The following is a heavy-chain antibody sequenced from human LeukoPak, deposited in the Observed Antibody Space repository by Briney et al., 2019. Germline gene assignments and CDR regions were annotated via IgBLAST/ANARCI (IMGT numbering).Heavy chain of an antibody. CDR2: ISGYNGKT. J-gene: IGHJ4*02. CDR3: AREEYYTNGVCYSFLFGY. CDR1: GYTFTSYG. V-gene: IGHV1-18*01. Sequence: ASVKVSCKASGYTFTSYGISWVRQAPGQGLEWMGWISGYNGKTKYAQKLQDRVTMTTDTSTSTAYMELSSLRSEDTAVYYCAREEYYTNGVCYSFLFGYWGQGTMATVSS. D-gene: IGHD2-8*01.